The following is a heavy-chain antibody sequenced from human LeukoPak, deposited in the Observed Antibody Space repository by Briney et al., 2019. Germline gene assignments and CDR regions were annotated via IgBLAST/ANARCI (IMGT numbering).Heavy chain of an antibody. CDR3: AREYYYDSSGYFFDY. D-gene: IGHD3-22*01. J-gene: IGHJ4*02. V-gene: IGHV1-18*01. CDR1: RNTFTRSA. Sequence: GASVKVSCKASRNTFTRSALHWVRQAPGQGLEWMGWISAYNGNTNYAQKLQGRVTMTTDTSTSTAYMELRSLRSDDTAVYYCAREYYYDSSGYFFDYWGQGTLVTVSS. CDR2: ISAYNGNT.